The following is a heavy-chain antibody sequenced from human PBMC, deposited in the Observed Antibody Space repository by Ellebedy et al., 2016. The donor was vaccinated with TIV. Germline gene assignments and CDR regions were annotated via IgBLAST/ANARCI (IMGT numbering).Heavy chain of an antibody. CDR3: ARGRYCSGGSCYSGFDY. J-gene: IGHJ4*02. V-gene: IGHV1-18*01. CDR1: GYTFTSYG. Sequence: ASVKVSCKASGYTFTSYGISWVRQAPGQGLEWMGWISAYNGNTNYAQKLQGRVTMTTDTSTSTAYMELRSLRSDDTAVYYCARGRYCSGGSCYSGFDYWGQGTLVTVSS. D-gene: IGHD2-15*01. CDR2: ISAYNGNT.